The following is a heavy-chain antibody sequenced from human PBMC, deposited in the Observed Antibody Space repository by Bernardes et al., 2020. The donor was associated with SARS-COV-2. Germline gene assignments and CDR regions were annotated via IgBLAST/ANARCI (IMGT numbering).Heavy chain of an antibody. CDR2: ISRSGGTT. D-gene: IGHD3-22*01. CDR3: ATWPSCGDSHAGNV. J-gene: IGHJ4*02. Sequence: GGSLRLSRATSGFTFSNCAMTWVRQAPGKGLEWVSSISRSGGTTFYSDSVRGRFNISRDNSERTLYLQMISLRAEDTAVYFCATWPSCGDSHAGNVRGQGTLVTVSS. V-gene: IGHV3-23*01. CDR1: GFTFSNCA.